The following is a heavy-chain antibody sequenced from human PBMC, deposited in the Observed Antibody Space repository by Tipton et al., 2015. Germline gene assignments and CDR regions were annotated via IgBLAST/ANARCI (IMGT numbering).Heavy chain of an antibody. CDR3: AREAYSSSGLIFDY. CDR1: GGSISSSDYY. Sequence: TLSLTCTVSGGSISSSDYYWVWLRQPPGMGLECIGTIYYSGSTYYNPSLKSRVTISVDTSKNQFSLRLRSVTAADTAVYYCAREAYSSSGLIFDYWGQGTLVTVSS. D-gene: IGHD6-6*01. CDR2: IYYSGST. V-gene: IGHV4-39*07. J-gene: IGHJ4*02.